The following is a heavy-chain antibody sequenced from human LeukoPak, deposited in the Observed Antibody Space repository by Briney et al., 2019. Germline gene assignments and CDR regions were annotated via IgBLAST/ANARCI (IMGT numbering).Heavy chain of an antibody. J-gene: IGHJ3*02. D-gene: IGHD4-17*01. CDR1: GFTFSTYA. CDR2: ITSSGSYI. V-gene: IGHV3-21*01. CDR3: ARAISGDYSLDMFDI. Sequence: GGSLRLSCEASGFTFSTYAMNWVRQAPGKGLEWVSSITSSGSYIHYADSLKGRFTISRDNAKNSLYLQMNSLRAEDTAVYYCARAISGDYSLDMFDIWGQGTMVTVSS.